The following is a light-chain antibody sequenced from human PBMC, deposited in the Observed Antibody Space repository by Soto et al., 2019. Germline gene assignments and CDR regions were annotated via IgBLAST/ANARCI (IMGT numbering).Light chain of an antibody. J-gene: IGKJ4*01. Sequence: EIVLTQSPATLSLSPGERATLSCRASQSLTSNYLAWYQQKPGQAPRLLIHGAASRATGIPDRFSGSGSGTDFTLTISRLEPEDFAVYYCQQYGSSVLTFGGGTKVEIK. CDR3: QQYGSSVLT. V-gene: IGKV3-20*01. CDR2: GAA. CDR1: QSLTSNY.